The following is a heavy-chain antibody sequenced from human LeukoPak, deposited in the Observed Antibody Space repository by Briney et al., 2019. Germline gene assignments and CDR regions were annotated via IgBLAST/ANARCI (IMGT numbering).Heavy chain of an antibody. CDR3: AREHSSSLTFDY. CDR1: GGTFSSYA. Sequence: ASVKVSCKASGGTFSSYAISWVRQAPGQGLEWMGGNIPIFGTANYAQKFQGRVTITTDESTSTAYMELSSLRSEDTAVYYCAREHSSSLTFDYWGQGTLVTVSS. V-gene: IGHV1-69*05. J-gene: IGHJ4*02. D-gene: IGHD6-6*01. CDR2: NIPIFGTA.